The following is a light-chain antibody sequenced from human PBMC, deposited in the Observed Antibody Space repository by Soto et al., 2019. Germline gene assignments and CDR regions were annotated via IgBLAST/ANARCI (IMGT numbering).Light chain of an antibody. CDR2: GAS. J-gene: IGKJ4*01. Sequence: EIVLTQSPGTLSLSPGERATLSCRASQSVSSSYLAWYQQKPGQAPRLLIYGASSRATGIPDRFSGSGSGTDFTLTISRLEPEEFAVYYCHQYDNSPLTFGGGTKVEIK. CDR1: QSVSSSY. V-gene: IGKV3-20*01. CDR3: HQYDNSPLT.